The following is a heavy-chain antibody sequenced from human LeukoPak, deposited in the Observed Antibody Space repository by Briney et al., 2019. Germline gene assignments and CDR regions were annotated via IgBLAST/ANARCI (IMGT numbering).Heavy chain of an antibody. J-gene: IGHJ4*02. CDR3: ARDLGYSSGPNY. CDR2: ISGGSSFT. V-gene: IGHV3-21*01. D-gene: IGHD6-19*01. Sequence: GGSLRLSCAASGFSFSSFSMNWVRQAPGKGLEWVSYISGGSSFTYYVDSVKGRFTISRDNAKNSLYLQMNSLKAEDTAVYYCARDLGYSSGPNYWGQGTRVTVSS. CDR1: GFSFSSFS.